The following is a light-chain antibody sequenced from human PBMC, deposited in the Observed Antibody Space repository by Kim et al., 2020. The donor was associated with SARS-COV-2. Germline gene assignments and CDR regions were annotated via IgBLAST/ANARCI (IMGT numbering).Light chain of an antibody. V-gene: IGLV3-25*03. J-gene: IGLJ2*01. CDR2: KDS. CDR1: ALPKQY. Sequence: SYELTQPPSVSVSPGQTARITCSGDALPKQYAYWYQQKPGQAPVLVIYKDSERPSGIPERFSGSSSGTTVTLTISGVQAEDEADYYCQSADSKGVV. CDR3: QSADSKGVV.